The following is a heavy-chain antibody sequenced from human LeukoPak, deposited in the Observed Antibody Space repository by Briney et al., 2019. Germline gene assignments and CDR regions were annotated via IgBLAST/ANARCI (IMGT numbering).Heavy chain of an antibody. CDR3: AKDLPPYTAIPLNVFDY. CDR1: GFTFSSYA. J-gene: IGHJ4*02. D-gene: IGHD5-18*01. V-gene: IGHV3-23*01. Sequence: PGGSLRLSCAASGFTFSSYAMSWVRQAPGKGLEWLSTISSSGGSTYYADSVKGRFTISRDNSKNTPYLQVNSLRAGDTAVYYCAKDLPPYTAIPLNVFDYWGQGTLVTVSS. CDR2: ISSSGGST.